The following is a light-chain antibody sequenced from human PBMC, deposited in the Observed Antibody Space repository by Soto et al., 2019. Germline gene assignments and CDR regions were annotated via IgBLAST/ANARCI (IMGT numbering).Light chain of an antibody. CDR2: DGS. CDR1: QSISSW. J-gene: IGKJ1*01. V-gene: IGKV1-5*01. Sequence: DIQMTQSPSTLSASVGDRVTITCRASQSISSWLAWYQQKPGKAPKLLIYDGSSFESGVPSRFSGRGSGTEFTLTISSLQPDDSATYYCQHYKTYSRTFGQGTKVEIK. CDR3: QHYKTYSRT.